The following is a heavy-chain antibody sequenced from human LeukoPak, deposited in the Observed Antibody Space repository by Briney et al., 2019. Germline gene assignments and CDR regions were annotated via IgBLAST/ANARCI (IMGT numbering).Heavy chain of an antibody. V-gene: IGHV4-39*01. CDR3: ARSLGLVNFDY. CDR1: GGSISSSNYY. J-gene: IGHJ4*02. Sequence: PSETLSLTCTVSGGSISSSNYYWGWLRQPPGKGLEWIGSIYYSGSTYQNPSLKSRATISVDTSKNQFSMKLSSVTAADTAVYYCARSLGLVNFDYWGQGTLVTVSS. CDR2: IYYSGST. D-gene: IGHD2-21*01.